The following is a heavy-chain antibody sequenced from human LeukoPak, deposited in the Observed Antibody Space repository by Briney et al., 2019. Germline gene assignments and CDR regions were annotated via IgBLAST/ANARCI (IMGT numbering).Heavy chain of an antibody. Sequence: PGGSLRLSCAASGFTVSNNYMSWVRQAPGKGLEWVSIIYSGGSTYYADSVKGRFTISRDNCKNTLYLQMNSLRAEDTAVYYCARDRADGYNYGDSFDYWGQGTLVTVSS. D-gene: IGHD5-18*01. CDR1: GFTVSNNY. J-gene: IGHJ4*02. V-gene: IGHV3-66*01. CDR3: ARDRADGYNYGDSFDY. CDR2: IYSGGST.